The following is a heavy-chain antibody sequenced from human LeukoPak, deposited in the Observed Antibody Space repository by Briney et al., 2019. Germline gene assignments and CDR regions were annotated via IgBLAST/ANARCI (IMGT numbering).Heavy chain of an antibody. D-gene: IGHD4-17*01. Sequence: SETLSLTCTVSGDSINNYFWSWIRQSPGKRLEWIGYIHYSGSTNYNPSLKSRVTISVDTSKNQFALMLRSVTAADTAVYYCARRATRTVMGYGDFNWLDPWGQGTLVTASS. J-gene: IGHJ5*02. CDR3: ARRATRTVMGYGDFNWLDP. V-gene: IGHV4-59*01. CDR1: GDSINNYF. CDR2: IHYSGST.